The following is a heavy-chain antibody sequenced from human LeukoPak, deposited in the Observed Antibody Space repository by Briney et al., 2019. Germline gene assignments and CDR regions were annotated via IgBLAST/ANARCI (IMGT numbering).Heavy chain of an antibody. D-gene: IGHD5-18*01. Sequence: SQTLSLTCTVSGGSISSGANYWSWIRQPPGRGLEWIGYISHSESAYYSPSLESRITISVDRSKNQFSLKLNSVTAADTAVCYCAGRGHSYAHWGQGTLVTVSS. CDR1: GGSISSGANY. J-gene: IGHJ4*02. CDR2: ISHSESA. CDR3: AGRGHSYAH. V-gene: IGHV4-30-2*01.